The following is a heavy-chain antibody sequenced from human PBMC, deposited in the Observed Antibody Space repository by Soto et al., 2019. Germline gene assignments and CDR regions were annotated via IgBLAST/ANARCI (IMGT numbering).Heavy chain of an antibody. CDR3: AKADGQQWLIPHLDN. CDR1: GFNFKKFA. J-gene: IGHJ4*02. CDR2: ISCCGGSA. Sequence: GGSLRLSCVASGFNFKKFAMAWVRQAAGEGLEWVSGISCCGGSASYADSVKGRFSIARDDSKNTVALQLNSLRVEDTAQYYCAKADGQQWLIPHLDNWGQGTLVTVSS. V-gene: IGHV3-23*01. D-gene: IGHD6-19*01.